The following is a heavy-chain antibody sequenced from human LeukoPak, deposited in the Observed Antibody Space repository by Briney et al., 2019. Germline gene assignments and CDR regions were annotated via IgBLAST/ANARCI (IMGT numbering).Heavy chain of an antibody. CDR3: ARVVAVATPWFDP. CDR1: GFTFSSYA. D-gene: IGHD6-19*01. V-gene: IGHV3-30*04. CDR2: ISYDGSNK. Sequence: RGSLRLSCAASGFTFSSYAMHWVRQAPGKGLEWVAVISYDGSNKYYADSVKGRFTISRDNSKNTLYLQMNSLRAEDTAVYYCARVVAVATPWFDPWGQGTLVTVSS. J-gene: IGHJ5*02.